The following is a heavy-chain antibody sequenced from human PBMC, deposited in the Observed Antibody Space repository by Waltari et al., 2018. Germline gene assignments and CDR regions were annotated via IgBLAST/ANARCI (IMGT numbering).Heavy chain of an antibody. CDR1: GLTFSSHW. V-gene: IGHV3-74*01. J-gene: IGHJ4*02. CDR3: ARGISTSW. Sequence: EVQLVESGGGLVQPGGSLRLSCAASGLTFSSHWMNWVRQGPGKGLVWVSRISSDGSATNYADSVKGRFTISRDNAKNTLYLQMNSLRVDDSAVYYCARGISTSWWGQGTLVTVSS. CDR2: ISSDGSAT.